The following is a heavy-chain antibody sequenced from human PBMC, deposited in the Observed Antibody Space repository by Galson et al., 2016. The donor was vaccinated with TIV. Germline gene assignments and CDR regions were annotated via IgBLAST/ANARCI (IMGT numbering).Heavy chain of an antibody. CDR1: GFTLSDYY. V-gene: IGHV3-11*01. J-gene: IGHJ6*02. D-gene: IGHD1-26*01. CDR3: ARYSGQYYAMDV. Sequence: SLRLSCAASGFTLSDYYMTWIRQAPGQGLEWLSYISYSGSPKYDADSMKGRLTISRDIAKNSIYLDMSGLRAEDTAVYYCARYSGQYYAMDVWGQGTTVNVSS. CDR2: ISYSGSPK.